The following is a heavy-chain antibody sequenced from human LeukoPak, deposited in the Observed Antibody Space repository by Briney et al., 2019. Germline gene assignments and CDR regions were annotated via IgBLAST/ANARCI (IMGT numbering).Heavy chain of an antibody. V-gene: IGHV1-69*05. Sequence: AASVKVSCKASGGTFSSYAISWVRQAPGQGLEWMGGIIPIFGTANYAQKFQGRVTITTDESTSTAYMELSNLRSEDTAVYYCARTYYDFWSGYRGYNWFDPWGQGTLVTVSS. CDR2: IIPIFGTA. D-gene: IGHD3-3*01. CDR3: ARTYYDFWSGYRGYNWFDP. CDR1: GGTFSSYA. J-gene: IGHJ5*02.